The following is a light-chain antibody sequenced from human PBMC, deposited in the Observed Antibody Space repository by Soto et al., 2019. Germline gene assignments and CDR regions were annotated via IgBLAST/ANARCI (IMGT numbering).Light chain of an antibody. J-gene: IGLJ3*02. CDR1: SGDVGFYDF. CDR3: ASYTGSSNYL. V-gene: IGLV2-14*03. Sequence: QSVLTQPASMSGSPGQSITISCTGTSGDVGFYDFVSWYQQHPGKVPRLIIYGVTKRPSGVSHRFSGSKSGNTASLTISGLQVEDEADYSCASYTGSSNYLFGGGTKVTVL. CDR2: GVT.